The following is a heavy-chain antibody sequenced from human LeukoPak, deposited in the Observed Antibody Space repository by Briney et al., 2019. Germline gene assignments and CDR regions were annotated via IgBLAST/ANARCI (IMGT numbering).Heavy chain of an antibody. Sequence: SETLSLTCAVYGGSFSGYYWSWIRQPPGKGLEWIGEIYHSGNTNYNPSLKSRVTISVDTSNNHFSLKLSSVTAADTAVYYCARLDISTTWCAFDYWGQGTLVTVSS. V-gene: IGHV4-34*01. J-gene: IGHJ4*02. CDR1: GGSFSGYY. CDR2: IYHSGNT. D-gene: IGHD5-12*01. CDR3: ARLDISTTWCAFDY.